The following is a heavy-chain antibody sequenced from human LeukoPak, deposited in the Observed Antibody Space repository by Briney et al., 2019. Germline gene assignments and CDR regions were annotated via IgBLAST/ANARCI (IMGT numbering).Heavy chain of an antibody. CDR2: IYSSGSA. CDR1: GGSINNYY. CDR3: TREPSP. Sequence: SETLSLTCTVSGGSINNYYWSWIGQPAGEGLEWIGRIYSSGSASYNPSLKSRVTLSGDTSRNQLSLKLRYVTAADTAVYYCTREPSPWGPGTLVTVSS. J-gene: IGHJ5*02. V-gene: IGHV4-4*07.